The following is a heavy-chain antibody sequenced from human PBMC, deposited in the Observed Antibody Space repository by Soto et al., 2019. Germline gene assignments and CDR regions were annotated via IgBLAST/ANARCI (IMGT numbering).Heavy chain of an antibody. J-gene: IGHJ4*02. CDR2: IKSKTDGGTT. V-gene: IGHV3-15*01. CDR1: GFTFSNAW. CDR3: TTDHIWGSYRYTDDSFNDY. D-gene: IGHD3-16*02. Sequence: GGSLRLSCAASGFTFSNAWMSWVRQAPGKGLEWVGRIKSKTDGGTTDYAAPVKGRFTISRDDSKNTLYLQMNSLKTEDTAVYYCTTDHIWGSYRYTDDSFNDYWGQGTLVTVSS.